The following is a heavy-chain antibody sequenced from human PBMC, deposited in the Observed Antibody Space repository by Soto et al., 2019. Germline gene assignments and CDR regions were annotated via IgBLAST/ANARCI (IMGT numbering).Heavy chain of an antibody. CDR2: ISGSGGST. Sequence: GGSLRLSCAASGFTFSSYAMSWVRQAPGKGLEWVSAISGSGGSTYYADSVKGRFTISRDNSKNTLYLQMNSLRAEDTAVYYCAKNVGFLEWLFFFNWFDPWGQGTLVTVSS. CDR3: AKNVGFLEWLFFFNWFDP. D-gene: IGHD3-3*01. V-gene: IGHV3-23*01. CDR1: GFTFSSYA. J-gene: IGHJ5*02.